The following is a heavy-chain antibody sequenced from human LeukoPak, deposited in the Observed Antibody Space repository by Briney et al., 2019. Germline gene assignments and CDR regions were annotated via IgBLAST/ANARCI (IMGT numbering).Heavy chain of an antibody. CDR3: ARTYYYDSSTYPVFDY. V-gene: IGHV4-39*02. Sequence: PSETLSLTCTVSGGSISSSNYYWGWIRQPPGKGLEWIGNIYYSGSTYYNPSLKSRVTISVDTSKSHFSLKLSSVTGADTAVDYCARTYYYDSSTYPVFDYWGQGTLVTVSS. D-gene: IGHD3-22*01. J-gene: IGHJ4*02. CDR1: GGSISSSNYY. CDR2: IYYSGST.